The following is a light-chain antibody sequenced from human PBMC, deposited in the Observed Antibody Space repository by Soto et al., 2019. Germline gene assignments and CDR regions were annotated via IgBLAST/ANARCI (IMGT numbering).Light chain of an antibody. CDR1: QSISSY. CDR3: QHSYSPPRT. CDR2: AAS. J-gene: IGKJ1*01. V-gene: IGKV1-39*01. Sequence: IRMTQSPSSLSASVGDRVTITCRASQSISSYLNWYQQKPGKAPKLLIYAASSLQSGVPSRFSGSGSGTDFTLTISSLQPEDFATYYCQHSYSPPRTFGQVTKVDIK.